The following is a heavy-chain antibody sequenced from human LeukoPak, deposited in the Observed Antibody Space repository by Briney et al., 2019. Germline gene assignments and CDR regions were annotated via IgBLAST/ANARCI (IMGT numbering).Heavy chain of an antibody. CDR3: AKVSSGWGGYFDY. J-gene: IGHJ4*02. CDR2: IKQDGSEK. D-gene: IGHD6-19*01. Sequence: GGSLRLSCAASGFTFSSYWMSWVRQAPGKGLEWVANIKQDGSEKYYVDSVKGRFTISRDNAKNSLYLQMNSLRAEDMALYYCAKVSSGWGGYFDYWGQGTLVTVSS. CDR1: GFTFSSYW. V-gene: IGHV3-7*03.